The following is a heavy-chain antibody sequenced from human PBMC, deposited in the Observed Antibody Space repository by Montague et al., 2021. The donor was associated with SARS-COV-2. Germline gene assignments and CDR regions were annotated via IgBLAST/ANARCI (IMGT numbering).Heavy chain of an antibody. CDR2: VNHSGSI. Sequence: SETLSLTCAVYGGSFSGYYWSWIRHPQGKGMEWIGDVNHSGSINYNPSLKSRVPISVDTSKNQFSLKLSSVTAAATAVYYCARVPDYYDNSGYCFDAFDIWGQGTMVTVSS. J-gene: IGHJ3*02. V-gene: IGHV4-34*01. D-gene: IGHD3-22*01. CDR3: ARVPDYYDNSGYCFDAFDI. CDR1: GGSFSGYY.